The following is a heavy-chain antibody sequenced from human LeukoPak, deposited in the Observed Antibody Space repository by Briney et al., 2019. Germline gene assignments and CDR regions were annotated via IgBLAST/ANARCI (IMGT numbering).Heavy chain of an antibody. Sequence: SETLSLTCAVYGRSFSGYYWSWIRQPPGKGLEWIGSIYYSGSTYYNPSLKSRVTISVDTPKNQFSLKLSSVTAADTAVYYCASHRESITMIVVATLDYWGQGTLVTVSS. J-gene: IGHJ4*02. D-gene: IGHD3-22*01. CDR2: IYYSGST. V-gene: IGHV4-34*01. CDR3: ASHRESITMIVVATLDY. CDR1: GRSFSGYY.